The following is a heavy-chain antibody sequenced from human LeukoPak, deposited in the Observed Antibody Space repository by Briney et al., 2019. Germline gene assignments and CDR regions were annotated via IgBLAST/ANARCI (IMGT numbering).Heavy chain of an antibody. CDR3: ARSEDAFDI. CDR2: INPSGGST. Sequence: ASVKVSGKASGYTFTNYYIHWVRQAPGQGLEWMGIINPSGGSTSYAQKFQGRVTMSRGMSTSTVYMELSSLRSEDTAVFYCARSEDAFDIWGQGTMVTVSS. CDR1: GYTFTNYY. J-gene: IGHJ3*02. V-gene: IGHV1-46*01.